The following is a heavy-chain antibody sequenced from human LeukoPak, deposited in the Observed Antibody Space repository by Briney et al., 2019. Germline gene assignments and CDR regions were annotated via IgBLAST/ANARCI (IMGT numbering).Heavy chain of an antibody. CDR2: ISGSGGIT. V-gene: IGHV3-21*01. Sequence: GGSLRLSCAASRFTFSSYAMTWVRQAPGKGLEWVSSISGSGGITYYAASVKGRFTISRDNAKNSLYLQMNSLRVEDTAVFYCARDVRSSGYWGQGTLVTVSS. CDR3: ARDVRSSGY. D-gene: IGHD6-6*01. CDR1: RFTFSSYA. J-gene: IGHJ4*02.